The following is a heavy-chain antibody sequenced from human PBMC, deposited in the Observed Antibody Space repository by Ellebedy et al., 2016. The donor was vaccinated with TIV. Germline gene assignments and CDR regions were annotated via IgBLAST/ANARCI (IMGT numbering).Heavy chain of an antibody. CDR3: ATFVAGAGQFDH. J-gene: IGHJ4*02. V-gene: IGHV1-69*06. CDR1: GGTFSSCA. CDR2: IIPSLGLGTV. D-gene: IGHD6-19*01. Sequence: AASVKVSCKSSGGTFSSCAITWVRQAPGQGLEWMGGIIPSLGLGTVKIVQKFQDRVTISADISTSTTYMDLIRLTSDDTAVYYCATFVAGAGQFDHWGQGTLVTVSS.